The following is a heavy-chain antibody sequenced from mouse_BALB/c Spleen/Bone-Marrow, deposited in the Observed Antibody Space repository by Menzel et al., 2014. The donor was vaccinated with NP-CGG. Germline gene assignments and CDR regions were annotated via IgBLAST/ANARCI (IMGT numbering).Heavy chain of an antibody. J-gene: IGHJ3*01. Sequence: VQLQESGPGLVAPSQSLSITCTVSGFSLTSYGVHWVRQPPGKGLEWLGVIWAGGSTNYNSALMSRLSISKDNSKSQVFLKMNSLQTDDTAVYYCAREATMITWFAYWGQGTLVTVSA. CDR3: AREATMITWFAY. V-gene: IGHV2-9*02. D-gene: IGHD2-4*01. CDR1: GFSLTSYG. CDR2: IWAGGST.